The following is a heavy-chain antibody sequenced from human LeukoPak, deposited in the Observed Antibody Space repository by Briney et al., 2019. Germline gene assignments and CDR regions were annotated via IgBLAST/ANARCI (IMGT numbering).Heavy chain of an antibody. CDR2: IYPGDSDT. J-gene: IGHJ4*02. CDR3: ARHVGYGDYGNYFDY. V-gene: IGHV5-51*01. CDR1: GYSFTSYW. D-gene: IGHD4-17*01. Sequence: GESLKISCKGSGYSFTSYWIGWVRQMPGKGLEWMGIIYPGDSDTRYSPSFQGQVTISADKSISTAYLQWSSLKASDIAMYYCARHVGYGDYGNYFDYWGQGTLVTVSS.